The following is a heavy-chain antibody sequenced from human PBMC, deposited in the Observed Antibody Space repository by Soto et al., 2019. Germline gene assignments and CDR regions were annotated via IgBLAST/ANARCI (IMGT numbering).Heavy chain of an antibody. Sequence: ASVKVSCKASGYTFTGYYMHWVRQAPGQGLEWMGWINPNSGGTNYAQKFQGRVTMTRDTSTSTAYMELSRLRSDDTAVYYCARVNVVVVAATREYYFDYWGQGTLATVSS. V-gene: IGHV1-2*02. CDR2: INPNSGGT. J-gene: IGHJ4*02. CDR1: GYTFTGYY. D-gene: IGHD2-15*01. CDR3: ARVNVVVVAATREYYFDY.